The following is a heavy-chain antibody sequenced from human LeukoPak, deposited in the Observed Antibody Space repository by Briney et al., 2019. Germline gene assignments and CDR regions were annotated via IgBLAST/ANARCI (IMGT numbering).Heavy chain of an antibody. CDR1: GGSIRGSSYY. J-gene: IGHJ4*02. D-gene: IGHD3-16*01. Sequence: SETLSLTCTVSGGSIRGSSYYWGWIRQPPGKGLEWIGSIYYSGSTYYNPSLKSRVTISVDTSKNQFSLKLNSVTATDTAVYYCARQGGIDYWGQGTLVTVSS. V-gene: IGHV4-39*01. CDR3: ARQGGIDY. CDR2: IYYSGST.